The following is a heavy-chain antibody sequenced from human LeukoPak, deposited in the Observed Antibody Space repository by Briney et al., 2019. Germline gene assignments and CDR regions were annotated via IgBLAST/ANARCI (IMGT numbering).Heavy chain of an antibody. V-gene: IGHV3-30*18. CDR1: GFTFSSYG. J-gene: IGHJ6*02. CDR3: AKRLYSSSWYEDYYYGMDV. CDR2: ISYDGSNK. D-gene: IGHD6-13*01. Sequence: PPGRSLSLSCAASGFTFSSYGMHWVRQAPGKGLEWVAVISYDGSNKYYADSVKGRFTISRDNSKNTLYLQMNSLGAEDTAVYYCAKRLYSSSWYEDYYYGMDVWGQGTTVTVSS.